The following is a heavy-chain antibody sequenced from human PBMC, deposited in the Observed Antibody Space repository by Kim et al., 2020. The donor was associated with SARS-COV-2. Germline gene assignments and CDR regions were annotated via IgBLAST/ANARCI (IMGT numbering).Heavy chain of an antibody. CDR1: GYTFTSYG. D-gene: IGHD6-19*01. CDR2: ISAYNGNT. Sequence: ASVKVSCKASGYTFTSYGISWVRQAPGQGLEWMGWISAYNGNTNYAQKLQGRVTMTTDTSTSTAYMELRSLRSDDTAVYYCASDRTWGSGYLTLFSPYYYGMDVWGQGTTVTVSS. V-gene: IGHV1-18*01. J-gene: IGHJ6*02. CDR3: ASDRTWGSGYLTLFSPYYYGMDV.